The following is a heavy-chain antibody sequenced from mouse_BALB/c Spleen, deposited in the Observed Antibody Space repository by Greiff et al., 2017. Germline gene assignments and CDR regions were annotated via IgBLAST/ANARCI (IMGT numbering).Heavy chain of an antibody. CDR2: ILPGSGST. V-gene: IGHV1-9*01. CDR1: GYTFSSYW. J-gene: IGHJ4*01. CDR3: ARGFPLPYYYAMDY. D-gene: IGHD1-1*01. Sequence: QVQLKQSGAELMKPGASVKISCKATGYTFSSYWIEWVKQRPGHGLEWIGEILPGSGSTNYNEKFKGKATFTADTSSNTAYMQLSSLTSEDSAVYYCARGFPLPYYYAMDYWGQGTSVTVSS.